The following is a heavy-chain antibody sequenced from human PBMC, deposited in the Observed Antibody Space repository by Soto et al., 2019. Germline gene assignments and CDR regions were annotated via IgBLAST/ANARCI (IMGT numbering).Heavy chain of an antibody. Sequence: SETLSLTCAVYGGSFSGYYWSWIRQPPGKGLEWIGEINHSGSTNYNPSLKSRVTISVDTSKNQFSLKLSSVTAADTAVYYCARYERYYYDRTLDYYYGMDVWGQGTTVTVSS. J-gene: IGHJ6*02. CDR1: GGSFSGYY. CDR2: INHSGST. V-gene: IGHV4-34*01. D-gene: IGHD3-22*01. CDR3: ARYERYYYDRTLDYYYGMDV.